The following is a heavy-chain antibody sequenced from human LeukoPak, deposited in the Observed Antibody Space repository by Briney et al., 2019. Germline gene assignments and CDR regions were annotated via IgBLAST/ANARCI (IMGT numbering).Heavy chain of an antibody. J-gene: IGHJ4*02. V-gene: IGHV3-48*03. CDR2: ISSSGSTI. CDR3: ASRIADYFDY. Sequence: GGSLRLSCAASGFTFSSYEMNWVRQAPGKGLEWVSYISSSGSTIYYADSVKGRFTISRDNAKNSLYLQMNSLRAEDTAVYYCASRIADYFDYWGQGTLVTVSS. CDR1: GFTFSSYE.